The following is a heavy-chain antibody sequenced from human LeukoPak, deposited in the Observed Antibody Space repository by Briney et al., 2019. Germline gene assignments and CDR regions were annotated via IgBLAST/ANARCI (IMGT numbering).Heavy chain of an antibody. CDR2: IYYSGST. CDR1: GGSISSYY. D-gene: IGHD2-15*01. CDR3: ARHLRGGYYFDY. J-gene: IGHJ4*02. V-gene: IGHV4-39*01. Sequence: SETLSLTCTVSGGSISSYYWGWIRQPPGKGLEWIGSIYYSGSTYYNPSLKSRVTISVDTSKNQFSLKLSSVTAADTAVYYCARHLRGGYYFDYWGQGALVTVSS.